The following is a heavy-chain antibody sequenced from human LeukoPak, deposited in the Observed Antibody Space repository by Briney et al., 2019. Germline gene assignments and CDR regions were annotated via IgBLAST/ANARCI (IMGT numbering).Heavy chain of an antibody. Sequence: GESLKISCKGSGYNFNTYWVAWVRQLPGKGLEWMGIIRPMNSDMRYSPSFQGQVTISADRSINTAYLQWSSLTASDTAMYYCARQGFGSSDWFDPWGQGTLVTVSS. J-gene: IGHJ5*02. CDR1: GYNFNTYW. V-gene: IGHV5-51*01. D-gene: IGHD6-13*01. CDR2: IRPMNSDM. CDR3: ARQGFGSSDWFDP.